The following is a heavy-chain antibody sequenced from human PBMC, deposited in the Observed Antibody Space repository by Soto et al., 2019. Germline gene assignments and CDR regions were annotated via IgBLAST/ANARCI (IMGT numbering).Heavy chain of an antibody. J-gene: IGHJ4*02. D-gene: IGHD5-18*01. CDR3: AKDRSRIQLWTKLDY. Sequence: GGSLRLSCAASGFTFSNYAMNWVRQAPGKGLEWVSAISGSGTGTDYADSVKGRFTISRDNSKNTLYLQMNSLRAEDTAVYYCAKDRSRIQLWTKLDYWGQGTLVTVSS. V-gene: IGHV3-23*01. CDR1: GFTFSNYA. CDR2: ISGSGTGT.